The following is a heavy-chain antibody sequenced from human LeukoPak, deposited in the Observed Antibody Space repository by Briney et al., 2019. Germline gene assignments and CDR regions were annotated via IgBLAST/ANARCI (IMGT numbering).Heavy chain of an antibody. CDR3: ARDGYQLPGYYYMDV. CDR1: GFTFTTYS. CDR2: ISSSSSYI. J-gene: IGHJ6*03. D-gene: IGHD2-2*01. V-gene: IGHV3-21*01. Sequence: GGSLRLSCVASGFTFTTYSMNWVRQAPGKGLEWVSSISSSSSYIYYADSVKGRFTISRDNAKNSLYLQMNSLRAEDTAVYYCARDGYQLPGYYYMDVWGKGTTVTVSS.